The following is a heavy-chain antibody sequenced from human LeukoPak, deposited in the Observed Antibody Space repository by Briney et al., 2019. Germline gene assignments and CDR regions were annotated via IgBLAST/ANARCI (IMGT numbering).Heavy chain of an antibody. V-gene: IGHV4-39*01. D-gene: IGHD3-10*01. J-gene: IGHJ4*02. CDR2: IYYSGST. Sequence: PSETLSLTRTVSGGSISSSSYYWGWIRQPPGKGLEWIGSIYYSGSTYYNPSLKSRVTISVDTSKNQFSLKLSSVTAADTAVYYCARSYGSEGYWGQGTLVTVSS. CDR3: ARSYGSEGY. CDR1: GGSISSSSYY.